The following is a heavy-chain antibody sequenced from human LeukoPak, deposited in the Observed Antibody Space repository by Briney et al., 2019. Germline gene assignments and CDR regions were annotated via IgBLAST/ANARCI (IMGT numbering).Heavy chain of an antibody. Sequence: GGSLRLSCVASGFIFSRYGMHWVRQAPGKGLEYVSAISNSGGSTYYANSVKGRFTISRDNSKNTLYLQMGSLRGEDKAVYYCARGLITGAAGTYYYYGMDVWGQGTTVTVSS. J-gene: IGHJ6*02. CDR2: ISNSGGST. V-gene: IGHV3-64*01. CDR1: GFIFSRYG. CDR3: ARGLITGAAGTYYYYGMDV. D-gene: IGHD6-13*01.